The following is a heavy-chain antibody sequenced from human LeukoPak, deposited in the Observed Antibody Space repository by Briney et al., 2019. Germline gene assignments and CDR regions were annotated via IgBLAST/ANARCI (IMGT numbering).Heavy chain of an antibody. Sequence: GGSLRLSCAASGFTFSSYAMHWVRQAPGKGLEWVAIISYDGSNKYYADSVKGRFTISRDNSKDTLYLQMNSLRAEDTAVYYCARVNPEVAGSPFDYWGQGTLVTVSS. CDR2: ISYDGSNK. D-gene: IGHD6-19*01. CDR1: GFTFSSYA. V-gene: IGHV3-30-3*01. J-gene: IGHJ4*02. CDR3: ARVNPEVAGSPFDY.